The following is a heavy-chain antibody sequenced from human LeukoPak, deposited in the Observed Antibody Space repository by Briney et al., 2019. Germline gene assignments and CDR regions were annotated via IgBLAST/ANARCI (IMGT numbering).Heavy chain of an antibody. CDR1: GFTFSSYA. V-gene: IGHV3-23*01. CDR3: ARGRHSVLLWFGEDLDYYYYGMDV. D-gene: IGHD3-10*01. J-gene: IGHJ6*02. CDR2: ISGSGGST. Sequence: QPGGSLRLSCAASGFTFSSYAMSWVRQAPGKGLEWVSGISGSGGSTYYADSVKGRFTISRDNAKNSLYLQMNSLRAEDTAVYYCARGRHSVLLWFGEDLDYYYYGMDVWGQGTTVTVSS.